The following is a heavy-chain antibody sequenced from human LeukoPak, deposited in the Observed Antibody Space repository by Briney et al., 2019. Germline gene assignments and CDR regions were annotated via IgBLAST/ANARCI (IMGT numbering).Heavy chain of an antibody. V-gene: IGHV3-21*01. CDR2: ISSSSSYI. Sequence: PGGSLRLSCAASGFTFSSYSMNWVRQAPGKGLEWVSSISSSSSYIYYAGSVKGRFTISRDNAKNSLYLQMNSLRAEDTAVYYCARDRSSLTGVTTYFDYWGQGTLVTVSS. CDR3: ARDRSSLTGVTTYFDY. J-gene: IGHJ4*02. CDR1: GFTFSSYS. D-gene: IGHD2-21*02.